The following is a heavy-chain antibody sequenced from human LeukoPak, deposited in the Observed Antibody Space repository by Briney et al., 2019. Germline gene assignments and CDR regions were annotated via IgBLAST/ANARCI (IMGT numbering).Heavy chain of an antibody. V-gene: IGHV3-53*05. J-gene: IGHJ3*02. CDR2: IYSGGST. Sequence: PGGSLRLSCAASGFTVSSNYMSWVRQAPGKGLEWVSVIYSGGSTYYADSVKGRFTISRDNSKNSLYLQMNSLRAEDTAVYFCAKSAAAYYDLLSGYDAFDIWGQGTTVTVSS. D-gene: IGHD3-3*01. CDR3: AKSAAAYYDLLSGYDAFDI. CDR1: GFTVSSNY.